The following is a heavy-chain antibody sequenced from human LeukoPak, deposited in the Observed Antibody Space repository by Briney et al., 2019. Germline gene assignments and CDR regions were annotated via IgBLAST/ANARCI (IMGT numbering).Heavy chain of an antibody. CDR1: GFTFSSYE. Sequence: GGSLRLSCVASGFTFSSYEMNWVRQAPGKGLEWLSHISISGNTIHYADSVEGRFTISRDNAKNSVYLQMTSLRAEVTALYYCAKDATAVPGTVYMDVWGKGTTVTVSS. CDR2: ISISGNTI. J-gene: IGHJ6*03. CDR3: AKDATAVPGTVYMDV. V-gene: IGHV3-48*03. D-gene: IGHD6-13*01.